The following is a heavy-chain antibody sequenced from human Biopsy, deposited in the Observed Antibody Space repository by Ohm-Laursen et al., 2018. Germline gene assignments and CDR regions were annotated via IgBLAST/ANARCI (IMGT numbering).Heavy chain of an antibody. Sequence: SQTLSLTCTLSGYSIIPSGPENWSWIRQPPGQGLQYIGFIYSGGNTNYNPSLRSRVTMSVDTSKNQFSLKLNSVTAADTAVYYCARGDYFDSNGYFWFDPWGQGTLVTVSS. CDR2: IYSGGNT. D-gene: IGHD3-22*01. CDR3: ARGDYFDSNGYFWFDP. CDR1: GYSIIPSGPEN. J-gene: IGHJ5*02. V-gene: IGHV4-61*01.